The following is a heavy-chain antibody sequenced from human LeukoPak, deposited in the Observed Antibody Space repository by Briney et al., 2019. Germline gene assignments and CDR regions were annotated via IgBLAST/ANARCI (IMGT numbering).Heavy chain of an antibody. CDR3: ARGPYSYDSSGAFDI. D-gene: IGHD3-22*01. Sequence: SQTLPLTCTVSGDSISSGDYYWSWIRQPAGKGLEWIGRISSSGCTNYNPSLKGRVTISVDTSKNQFSLKLSSVTAADTAVYFCARGPYSYDSSGAFDIWGQGTMVAVSS. CDR2: ISSSGCT. CDR1: GDSISSGDYY. J-gene: IGHJ3*02. V-gene: IGHV4-61*02.